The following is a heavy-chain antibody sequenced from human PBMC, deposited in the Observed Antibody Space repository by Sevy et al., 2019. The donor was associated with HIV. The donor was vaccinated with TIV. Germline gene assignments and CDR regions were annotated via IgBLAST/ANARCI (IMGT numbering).Heavy chain of an antibody. Sequence: GGSLRLSCAASGFTFSIYAMSWVRQAPGKGLEWVSAISDRGGSTYYADSVQGRFTISRDNSKNTLYLQMNSLRVDDTAVYYCAKTGDNSMVRGAYYYYGMDVWGQGTTVTVSS. CDR3: AKTGDNSMVRGAYYYYGMDV. CDR2: ISDRGGST. CDR1: GFTFSIYA. J-gene: IGHJ6*02. V-gene: IGHV3-23*01. D-gene: IGHD3-10*01.